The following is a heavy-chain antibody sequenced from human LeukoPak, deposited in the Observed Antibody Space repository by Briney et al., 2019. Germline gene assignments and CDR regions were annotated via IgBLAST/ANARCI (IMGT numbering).Heavy chain of an antibody. Sequence: GGSLRLSCAASGFTVSSNYMSWVRQAPGEGLEWVAIISSGGNTYYADSVKGRFTISGDNSKNTLYLQMNSLRAEDTAIYYCATRQRSGYYYGMDVWGQGTTVTVSS. D-gene: IGHD5-18*01. J-gene: IGHJ6*02. CDR3: ATRQRSGYYYGMDV. CDR2: ISSGGNT. CDR1: GFTVSSNY. V-gene: IGHV3-53*01.